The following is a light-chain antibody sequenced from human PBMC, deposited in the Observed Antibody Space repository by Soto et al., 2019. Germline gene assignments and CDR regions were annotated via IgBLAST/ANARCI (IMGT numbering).Light chain of an antibody. CDR1: SSDVGGYNY. V-gene: IGLV2-14*01. J-gene: IGLJ1*01. CDR2: EVS. Sequence: QAVLPQPASVSGSPGQSITISCTGTSSDVGGYNYVSWYQQHPGKAPKLMIYEVSNRPSGVSNRFSGSKSGNTASLTISGLQAEDDADYYCTSYTSGSTLYVFGTGTQ. CDR3: TSYTSGSTLYV.